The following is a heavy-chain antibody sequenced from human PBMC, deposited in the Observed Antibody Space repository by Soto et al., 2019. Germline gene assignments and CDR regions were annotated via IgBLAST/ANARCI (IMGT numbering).Heavy chain of an antibody. V-gene: IGHV1-3*01. J-gene: IGHJ4*02. CDR2: INAGNGNT. CDR1: GYTFTSYT. Sequence: ASVNVSCKASGYTFTSYTMHWVRGAPGQRLEWMGWINAGNGNTKYSQKFQGRVTITRDTSASTAYMELSSLRSEDTAVYYCARDRAHLSSGYYHFDYWGQGTLVTVSS. D-gene: IGHD3-22*01. CDR3: ARDRAHLSSGYYHFDY.